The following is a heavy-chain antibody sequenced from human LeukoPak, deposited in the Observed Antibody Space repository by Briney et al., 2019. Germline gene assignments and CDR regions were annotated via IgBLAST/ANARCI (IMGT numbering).Heavy chain of an antibody. CDR2: IWYDGSNK. D-gene: IGHD6-6*01. J-gene: IGHJ4*02. V-gene: IGHV3-33*08. Sequence: GGSLRLSCAASGFTFSSYAMSWVRQAPGKGLEWVAVIWYDGSNKYYADSVKGRFTISRDNSKNTLYLQMNSLRAEDTAVYYCAREEYSSSSEVDYWGQGTLVTVSS. CDR3: AREEYSSSSEVDY. CDR1: GFTFSSYA.